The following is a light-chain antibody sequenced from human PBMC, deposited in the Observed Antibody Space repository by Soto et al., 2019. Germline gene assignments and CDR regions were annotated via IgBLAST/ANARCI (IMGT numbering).Light chain of an antibody. J-gene: IGKJ5*01. Sequence: EIVLTQSPGTLSLSPGERATLSCRASQSVSSSYLAWYQQKPGQAPRLLIYGASNRATGIPDRFSGSGSGTDFTLTISRLEPEDFAVYYCQQYGSSPRTFGQGTQLEIK. CDR1: QSVSSSY. CDR3: QQYGSSPRT. V-gene: IGKV3-20*01. CDR2: GAS.